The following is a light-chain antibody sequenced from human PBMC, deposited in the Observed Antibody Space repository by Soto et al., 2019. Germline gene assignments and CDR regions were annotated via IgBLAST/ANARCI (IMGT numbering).Light chain of an antibody. J-gene: IGLJ3*02. CDR1: SSDVGGYKY. CDR2: EVS. V-gene: IGLV2-14*01. Sequence: QSALTQPASVSGSPGQSITISCTGTSSDVGGYKYVSWYQQHPGKAPKLIIYEVSNRPSGVSNRFSGSKSGNTASLTISGLQAEDEADYYCSSYTTSSTHWVFGGGTKLTVL. CDR3: SSYTTSSTHWV.